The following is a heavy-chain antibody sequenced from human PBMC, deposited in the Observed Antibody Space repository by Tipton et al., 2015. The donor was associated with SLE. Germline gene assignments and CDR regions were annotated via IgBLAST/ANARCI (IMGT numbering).Heavy chain of an antibody. V-gene: IGHV4-59*11. CDR2: VFYSGSP. J-gene: IGHJ2*01. CDR1: GDSIRSHY. Sequence: TLSLTCAVSGDSIRSHYWSWIRQPPGKGPVWIGYVFYSGSPNYNPSLKSRVTISADTSKNQLSLSLRSVTAADTAVYYCARDGVAGKDFDWYFDLWGRGTLVTVSS. CDR3: ARDGVAGKDFDWYFDL. D-gene: IGHD1-26*01.